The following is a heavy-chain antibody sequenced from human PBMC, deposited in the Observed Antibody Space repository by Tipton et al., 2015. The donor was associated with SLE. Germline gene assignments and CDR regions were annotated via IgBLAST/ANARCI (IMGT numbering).Heavy chain of an antibody. CDR1: GGSFSGYY. CDR2: INHSGST. D-gene: IGHD4/OR15-4a*01. J-gene: IGHJ5*02. V-gene: IGHV4-34*01. CDR3: ARERIEEYGGKENWIDP. Sequence: TLSLTCSVYGGSFSGYYWSWLRQSPGKWLEWIGEINHSGSTNYNPSLKSRVTISVDRSNNQFSLNLSSVTAADTAVYYCARERIEEYGGKENWIDPWGQGTLVTVSS.